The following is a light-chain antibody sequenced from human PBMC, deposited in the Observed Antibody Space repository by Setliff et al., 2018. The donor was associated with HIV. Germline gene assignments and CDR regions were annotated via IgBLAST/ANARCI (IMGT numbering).Light chain of an antibody. CDR2: DVT. J-gene: IGLJ1*01. V-gene: IGLV2-11*01. CDR1: SSDVGLYKY. Sequence: QSALTQPRSVSGSPGQSVTISCTGTSSDVGLYKYVSWYQQHPGKAPTLMIYDVTKRPSGVPDRFSGSKSGNTASLTISGLQAEDEADYYCQSYDSSLSGSGVFGTGTKVTVL. CDR3: QSYDSSLSGSGV.